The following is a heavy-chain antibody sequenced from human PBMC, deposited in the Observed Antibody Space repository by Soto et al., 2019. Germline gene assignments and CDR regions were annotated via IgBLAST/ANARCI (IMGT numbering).Heavy chain of an antibody. J-gene: IGHJ4*02. CDR3: ARGQDSGGFI. CDR1: GFTFSDYY. D-gene: IGHD1-26*01. Sequence: GGSLRLSCAASGFTFSDYYISWIRQVPGKGPEWVSYISSSSGHTNYADSVRGRFAISRDNAKNSLFLQMNSLRAEDTAVYYCARGQDSGGFIWGQGILVTVSS. V-gene: IGHV3-11*06. CDR2: ISSSSGHT.